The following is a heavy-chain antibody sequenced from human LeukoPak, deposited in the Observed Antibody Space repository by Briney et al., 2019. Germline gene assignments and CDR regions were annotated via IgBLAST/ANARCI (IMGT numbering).Heavy chain of an antibody. CDR3: ARDLRVGASLDDAFDI. V-gene: IGHV4-39*07. J-gene: IGHJ3*02. CDR2: IYYSGST. CDR1: GGSISSSSYY. D-gene: IGHD1-26*01. Sequence: SETLSLTCTVSGGSISSSSYYWGWLRQPPGKGLEWIGSIYYSGSTYYNPSLKSRISISVDTSKNHFSLIMSFVTAADTAVYYCARDLRVGASLDDAFDIWGQGTMVTVSS.